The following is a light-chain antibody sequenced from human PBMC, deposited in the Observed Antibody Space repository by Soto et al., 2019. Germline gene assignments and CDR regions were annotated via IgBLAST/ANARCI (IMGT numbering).Light chain of an antibody. V-gene: IGKV3-20*01. CDR1: QRVSANY. J-gene: IGKJ4*01. CDR2: DAS. CDR3: QQYDDSRQVT. Sequence: ETVLTQSPGTLSLSPGETATLSCSASQRVSANYLAWYQHKPGQSPRLLIYDASTRATGTPDRFTGSGSGTDFTLTIRRLEPEDFALYYCQQYDDSRQVTFGGGTKVEIK.